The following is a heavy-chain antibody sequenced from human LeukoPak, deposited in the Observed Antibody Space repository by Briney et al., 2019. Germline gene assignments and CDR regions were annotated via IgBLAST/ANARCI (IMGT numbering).Heavy chain of an antibody. J-gene: IGHJ3*02. CDR2: IYYSGST. D-gene: IGHD3-9*01. Sequence: SETLSLTCSVSGGSINTYYWSWIRQPPGKGLEWIGYIYYSGSTNYNPSLKSRVTISVDTSKNQLSLKLSSVTAADTAVYYCARARYVNSFYAFDIWGQGTLVTVSS. CDR1: GGSINTYY. CDR3: ARARYVNSFYAFDI. V-gene: IGHV4-59*08.